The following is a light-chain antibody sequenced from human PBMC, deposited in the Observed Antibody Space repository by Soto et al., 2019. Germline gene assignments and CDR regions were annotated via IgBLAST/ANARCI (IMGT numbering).Light chain of an antibody. Sequence: QLVLTQPPSASASLGASVTLTCTLSSGYSNYKVDWYQQRPGKGPRFVMRVGTGGIVGSKGDGIPDRFSVLGSGLNRYLTIENIQEEDESDYRCGADRGSGSNFLVVFGGGTKLPVL. CDR3: GADRGSGSNFLVV. J-gene: IGLJ2*01. CDR2: VGTGGIVG. V-gene: IGLV9-49*01. CDR1: SGYSNYK.